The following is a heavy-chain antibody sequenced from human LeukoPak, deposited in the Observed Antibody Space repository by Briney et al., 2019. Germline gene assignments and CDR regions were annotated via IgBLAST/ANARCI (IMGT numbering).Heavy chain of an antibody. CDR3: AKGTFGFFVQAYDSIRDVRSVSAFLLNRSSDL. Sequence: RTGLEWVSAITWNSGSIIYADSVKSRFTISRDNDKKSLYLQMNSLRTEDTALYYCAKGTFGFFVQAYDSIRDVRSVSAFLLNRSSDL. CDR2: ITWNSGSI. D-gene: IGHD3-16*01. J-gene: IGHJ2*01. V-gene: IGHV3-9*01.